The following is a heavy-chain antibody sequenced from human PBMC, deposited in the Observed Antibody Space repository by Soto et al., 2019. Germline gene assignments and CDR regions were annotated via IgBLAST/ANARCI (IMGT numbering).Heavy chain of an antibody. CDR3: AREYYGILTGYSYRFDP. CDR2: IYYSGST. J-gene: IGHJ5*02. D-gene: IGHD3-9*01. CDR1: GGSISSGGYY. Sequence: SETLSLTCTVSGGSISSGGYYWSWIRQHPGKGLEWIGYIYYSGSTYYNPSLKSRVTISVDTSKNQFSLKLSSVTAADTAVYYCAREYYGILTGYSYRFDPWGQGTLVTVSS. V-gene: IGHV4-31*03.